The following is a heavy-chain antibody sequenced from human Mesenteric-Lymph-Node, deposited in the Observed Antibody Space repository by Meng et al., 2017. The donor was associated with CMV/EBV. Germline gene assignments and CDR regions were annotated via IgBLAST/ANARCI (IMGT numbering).Heavy chain of an antibody. CDR1: GYTFTSYY. J-gene: IGHJ6*02. D-gene: IGHD2-2*01. CDR2: MNPNSGNT. Sequence: ASVKVSCKASGYTFTSYYMHWVRQAPGQGLEWMGWMNPNSGNTGYAQKFQGRVTITRNTSISTAYMELSSLRSEDTAVYYCAREYCSSNSAPYGMDVWGQGTTVTVSS. V-gene: IGHV1-8*03. CDR3: AREYCSSNSAPYGMDV.